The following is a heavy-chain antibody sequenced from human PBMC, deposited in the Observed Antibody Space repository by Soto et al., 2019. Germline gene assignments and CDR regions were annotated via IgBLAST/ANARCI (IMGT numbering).Heavy chain of an antibody. CDR1: GYIFSKYA. V-gene: IGHV1-3*01. CDR2: LNVGTGNT. CDR3: ARESRDFFPWFDP. Sequence: QVQLVQSGGEVKKPGASVKVSCKASGYIFSKYAIHWVRQVPGHKLEWMGWLNVGTGNTKYSQKSQGRGTITRDTSATTAYMELHSLSSEDTAVYYCARESRDFFPWFDPWGQGTLVTVSS. J-gene: IGHJ5*02.